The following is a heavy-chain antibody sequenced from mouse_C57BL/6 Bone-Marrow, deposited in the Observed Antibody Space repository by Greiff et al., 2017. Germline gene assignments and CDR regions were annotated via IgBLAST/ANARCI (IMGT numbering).Heavy chain of an antibody. CDR1: GFNIKDDY. Sequence: EVQLQESGAELVRPGASVKLSCTASGFNIKDDYMHWVKQRPEQGLEWIGCIDPENGDTEYASKFQGKATITADTSSNTAYLQLSSLTSEDTAVYYCTFYSNWGYWGQGTTLTVSS. CDR3: TFYSNWGY. CDR2: IDPENGDT. D-gene: IGHD2-5*01. J-gene: IGHJ2*01. V-gene: IGHV14-4*01.